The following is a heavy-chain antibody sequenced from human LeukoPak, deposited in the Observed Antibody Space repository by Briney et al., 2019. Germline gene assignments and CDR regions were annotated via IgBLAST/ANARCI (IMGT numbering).Heavy chain of an antibody. CDR2: ISSSSSYI. CDR1: GFTFSSYS. J-gene: IGHJ4*02. D-gene: IGHD3-22*01. CDR3: ARDKTYYYDSSGSPFDY. Sequence: GGSLRLSCAASGFTFSSYSMNWVRQAPGKGLEWVSSISSSSSYIYYADSVKGRFTISRENAKNSLYLQMNSLRAEDTAVYYCARDKTYYYDSSGSPFDYWGQGTLVTVSS. V-gene: IGHV3-21*01.